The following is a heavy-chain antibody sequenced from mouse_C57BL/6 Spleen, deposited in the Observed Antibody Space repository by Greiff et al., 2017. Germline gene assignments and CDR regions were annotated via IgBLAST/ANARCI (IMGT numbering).Heavy chain of an antibody. CDR3: AIRRDY. Sequence: QVHVKQPGAELVKPGASVKMSCKASGYTFTSYWITWVKQRPGQGLEWIGDIYPGSGSTNYNEKFKSKATLTVDTSSSTAYMQLSSLTSEDSAVYYCAIRRDYWGQGTTLTVSS. D-gene: IGHD1-2*01. J-gene: IGHJ2*01. CDR1: GYTFTSYW. V-gene: IGHV1-55*01. CDR2: IYPGSGST.